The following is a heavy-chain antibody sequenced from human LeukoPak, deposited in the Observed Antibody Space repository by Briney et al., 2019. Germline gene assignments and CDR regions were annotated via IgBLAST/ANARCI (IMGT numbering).Heavy chain of an antibody. CDR2: INHSGST. Sequence: SETLSLTCAVYGESFSGHYWTWIRQPPGKGLEWIGEINHSGSTTSNPSLNNRVTISEDTSKNQFSLKLTSVTAADTAVYYCARPRYGSGSLDSWGQGTLVTVFS. CDR3: ARPRYGSGSLDS. D-gene: IGHD3-10*01. J-gene: IGHJ4*02. V-gene: IGHV4-34*01. CDR1: GESFSGHY.